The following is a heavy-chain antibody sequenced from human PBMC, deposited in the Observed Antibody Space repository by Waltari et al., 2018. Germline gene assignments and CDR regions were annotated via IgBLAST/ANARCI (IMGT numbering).Heavy chain of an antibody. CDR2: ISGSGGST. V-gene: IGHV3-23*01. CDR1: GFTFSSYA. Sequence: EVQLLESGGGLVQPGGSLRLSCAASGFTFSSYAMNWVRQAPGKGLEGVSAISGSGGSTDYADSVKGRFTISRDNSKNMLYVQMNSLRDEDTAVYYCATTAVGTIRWYYFDYWGQGTLVTVSS. J-gene: IGHJ4*02. CDR3: ATTAVGTIRWYYFDY. D-gene: IGHD5-12*01.